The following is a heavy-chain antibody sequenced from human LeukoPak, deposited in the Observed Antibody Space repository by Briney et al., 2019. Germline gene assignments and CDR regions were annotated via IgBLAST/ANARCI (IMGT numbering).Heavy chain of an antibody. V-gene: IGHV4-39*07. CDR1: GGSISSSSYY. Sequence: SETLSLTCTVSGGSISSSSYYWGWIRQPPGKGLEWIGSIYYSGSTYYNPSLKSRVTISVDTSKNQFSLKLSSVTAADTAVYYCARDGQWLPHYYMDVWGKGTTVTVSS. CDR3: ARDGQWLPHYYMDV. CDR2: IYYSGST. D-gene: IGHD6-19*01. J-gene: IGHJ6*03.